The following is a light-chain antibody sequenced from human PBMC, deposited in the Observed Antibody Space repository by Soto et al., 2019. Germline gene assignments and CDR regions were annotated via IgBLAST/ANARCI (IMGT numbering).Light chain of an antibody. V-gene: IGLV2-14*03. CDR3: SSYTSGSALIL. CDR1: SSDIGDYNF. Sequence: QSALTQPASVSESPGQSITISCTGNSSDIGDYNFFSWYQQHPGKASKLIIFDVSRRPSGVSSRFTGSKSGNTASLTISGLQADDEADYHSSSYTSGSALILFCGGTKLTVL. J-gene: IGLJ2*01. CDR2: DVS.